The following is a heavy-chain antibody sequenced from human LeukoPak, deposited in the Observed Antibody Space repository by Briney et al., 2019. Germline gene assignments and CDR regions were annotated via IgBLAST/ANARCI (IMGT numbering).Heavy chain of an antibody. CDR2: IIPIFGTA. Sequence: SVKVSCKAYGGTFSSYAISWVRQAPGQGLEWMGGIIPIFGTANYAQKFQGRVTVTTDESTSTAYMELSSLRSEDTAVYYCARVQIPYCSSTSCDTERDYYYYMDVWGKGTTVTVSS. CDR3: ARVQIPYCSSTSCDTERDYYYYMDV. V-gene: IGHV1-69*05. CDR1: GGTFSSYA. J-gene: IGHJ6*03. D-gene: IGHD2-2*02.